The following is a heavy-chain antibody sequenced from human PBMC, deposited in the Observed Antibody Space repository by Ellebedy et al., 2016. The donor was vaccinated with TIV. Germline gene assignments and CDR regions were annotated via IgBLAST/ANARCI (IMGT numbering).Heavy chain of an antibody. V-gene: IGHV1-24*01. CDR1: GYTLTELS. J-gene: IGHJ4*02. Sequence: AASVTVSCKVSGYTLTELSMHWVRQPPGKGLGWMGGFDPEDGETIYAQKFQGRVTMNEDTSTDTAYMELSSLRSEDTAVYYCASLRDGYNSVDYWGQGTLVTVSS. D-gene: IGHD5-24*01. CDR3: ASLRDGYNSVDY. CDR2: FDPEDGET.